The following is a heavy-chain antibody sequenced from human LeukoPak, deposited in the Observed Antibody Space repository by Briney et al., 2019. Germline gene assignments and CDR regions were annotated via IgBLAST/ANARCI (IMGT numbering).Heavy chain of an antibody. J-gene: IGHJ5*02. Sequence: SETLSLTCTVSGGSISSYYWSWLRQPPGKGLEGIGYIYYSGSTNYNPSRKSRVTIPVATSKTQFSLKLSSVTAADTAVYYCARGVEDGSGWYWVPPSPSHTNWFDPWGQGTLVTVSS. CDR3: ARGVEDGSGWYWVPPSPSHTNWFDP. V-gene: IGHV4-59*01. CDR1: GGSISSYY. D-gene: IGHD6-19*01. CDR2: IYYSGST.